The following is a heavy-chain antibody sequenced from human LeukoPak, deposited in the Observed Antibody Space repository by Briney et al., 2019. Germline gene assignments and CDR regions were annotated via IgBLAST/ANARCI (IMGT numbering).Heavy chain of an antibody. CDR2: INSDGRST. CDR1: GFTFSTYW. V-gene: IGHV3-74*03. J-gene: IGHJ4*02. CDR3: ARGLDGPDERR. D-gene: IGHD1-1*01. Sequence: PGGSLRLSCTASGFTASGFTFSTYWMHWVRQAPGKGLVWVSRINSDGRSTKYADSVKGRFTISRDNAKNTLYLQMNSLRAEDTAVYYCARGLDGPDERRWGQGTLVTVSS.